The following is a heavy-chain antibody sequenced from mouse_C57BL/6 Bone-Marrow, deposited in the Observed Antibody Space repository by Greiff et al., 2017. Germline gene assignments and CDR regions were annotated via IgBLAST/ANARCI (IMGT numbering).Heavy chain of an antibody. D-gene: IGHD2-3*01. CDR1: GFSINSDCY. V-gene: IGHV3-3*01. Sequence: EVKLVESGPSLVRPSQTLSLTCTVTGFSINSDCYWIWIRQFPGNKLEYIGYTFYSGITYYNPSLESRTYITRDTSKNQFSLKLSSVTTEDTATYYCARGGGDGFYYYAMDYWGQGTSVTVSS. CDR3: ARGGGDGFYYYAMDY. CDR2: TFYSGIT. J-gene: IGHJ4*01.